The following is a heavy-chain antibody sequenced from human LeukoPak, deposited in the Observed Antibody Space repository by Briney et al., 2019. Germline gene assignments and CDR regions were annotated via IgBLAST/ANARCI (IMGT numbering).Heavy chain of an antibody. V-gene: IGHV3-48*04. CDR2: ISSSSSTI. D-gene: IGHD3/OR15-3a*01. Sequence: SGGPLRLSCTASGFTFSDYAMNWVRQAPGKGLEWVSYISSSSSTIYYADSVKGRFTISRDNAKNSLYLQMNSLRAEDTAVYYCARDGLGSFGDYWGQGTLVTVSS. CDR3: ARDGLGSFGDY. CDR1: GFTFSDYA. J-gene: IGHJ4*02.